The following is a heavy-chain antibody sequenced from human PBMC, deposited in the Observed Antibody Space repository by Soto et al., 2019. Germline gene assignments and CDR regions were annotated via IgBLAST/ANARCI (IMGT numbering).Heavy chain of an antibody. V-gene: IGHV3-33*01. CDR3: ARDHSYGSLDFGY. Sequence: GGSLRLSCAPSGFTFSNYGMHWVRQAPGKGLEWVALIWSDGSKKNYADSVRGRFTISRDNSKNMLYLQMDSLRAEDTALYYCARDHSYGSLDFGYWGQGTLVTVSS. CDR2: IWSDGSKK. CDR1: GFTFSNYG. J-gene: IGHJ4*02. D-gene: IGHD5-18*01.